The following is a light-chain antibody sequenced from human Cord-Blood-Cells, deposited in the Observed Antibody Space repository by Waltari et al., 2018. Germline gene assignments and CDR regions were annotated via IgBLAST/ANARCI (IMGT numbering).Light chain of an antibody. CDR1: QSVSSSY. CDR3: QQYGSSPLT. Sequence: ELRWTQSPRNLHLSLVERATLSCRASQSVSSSYLAWYQQKPGQAPRLLIYGASSRATGIPDRFSGSGSGTDFTLTISRLEPEDFAVYYCQQYGSSPLTFGGGTKVEIK. J-gene: IGKJ4*01. CDR2: GAS. V-gene: IGKV3-20*01.